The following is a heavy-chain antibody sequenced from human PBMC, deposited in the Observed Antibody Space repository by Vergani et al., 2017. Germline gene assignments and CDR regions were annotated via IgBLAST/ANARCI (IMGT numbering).Heavy chain of an antibody. V-gene: IGHV4-59*01. J-gene: IGHJ4*02. CDR1: GGSLSGYY. Sequence: QVQLQESGPGLVRPSETLSLTCTVPGGSLSGYYWNWIRQTPWEGLEWIGYVEDSGYFNYNPSLKTRVSMSSDTSNNQFSLMLSSVTVADTAVYYCARSIVSRNPPDYFDNWGQGTLVTVSS. CDR2: VEDSGYF. CDR3: ARSIVSRNPPDYFDN. D-gene: IGHD1-14*01.